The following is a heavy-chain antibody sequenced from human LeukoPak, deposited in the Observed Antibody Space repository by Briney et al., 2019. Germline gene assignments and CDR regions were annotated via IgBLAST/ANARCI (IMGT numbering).Heavy chain of an antibody. D-gene: IGHD6-13*01. CDR1: GFTVSNNF. Sequence: HSGGSLRLSCAASGFTVSNNFMTWVRQAPGKGPECVSVIYSGGNTYYADSVKGRFTISRDNSKNTLYLQMNSLRAEDTAVYYCARDVQQLAPFDYWGQGTLVTVSS. V-gene: IGHV3-66*01. CDR2: IYSGGNT. CDR3: ARDVQQLAPFDY. J-gene: IGHJ4*02.